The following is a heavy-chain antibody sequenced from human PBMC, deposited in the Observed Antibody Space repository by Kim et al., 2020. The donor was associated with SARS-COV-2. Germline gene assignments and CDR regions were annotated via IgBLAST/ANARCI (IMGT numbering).Heavy chain of an antibody. V-gene: IGHV1-46*01. Sequence: ASVKVSCKASGYTFTSYYMHWVRQAPGQGLEWMGIINPSGGSTSYAQKFQGRVTMTRDTSTSTVYMELSSLRSEDTAVYYCARDGGVVTARGVWFDPWGQGTLVTVSS. J-gene: IGHJ5*02. D-gene: IGHD2-21*02. CDR2: INPSGGST. CDR3: ARDGGVVTARGVWFDP. CDR1: GYTFTSYY.